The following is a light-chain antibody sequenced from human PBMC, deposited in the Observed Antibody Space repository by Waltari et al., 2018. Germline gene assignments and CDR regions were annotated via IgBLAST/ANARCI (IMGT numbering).Light chain of an antibody. CDR3: MQGTHWPWT. CDR2: KVS. V-gene: IGKV2-30*01. Sequence: DIVMTQSPLSLPVTLGQPASISCRSIQSLVYSDGNTYLNWFQQRPGQSPRRLLYKVSNRDFGVPDRFSGGGSGTDFTLKISRVEAEDVGVYYCMQGTHWPWTFGQGTKLEIK. CDR1: QSLVYSDGNTY. J-gene: IGKJ2*02.